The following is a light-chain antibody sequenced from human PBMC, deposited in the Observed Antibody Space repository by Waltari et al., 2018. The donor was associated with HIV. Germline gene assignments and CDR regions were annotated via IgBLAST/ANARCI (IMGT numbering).Light chain of an antibody. CDR2: DDS. V-gene: IGLV3-21*02. CDR3: QVWYSLTDPVV. CDR1: SIGRKS. Sequence: SYVLTQPLSVSVAPGQTARLTCGGSSIGRKSVHWYEQKPGQAPVLGVSDDSDRPSGIPERFSGSKSGNTATLTSSRVEAGDEADDDCQVWYSLTDPVVFGGGTKLTVL. J-gene: IGLJ2*01.